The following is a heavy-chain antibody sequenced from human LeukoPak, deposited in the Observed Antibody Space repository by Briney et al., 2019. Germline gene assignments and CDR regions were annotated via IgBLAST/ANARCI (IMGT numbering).Heavy chain of an antibody. CDR1: GASIRTYF. J-gene: IGHJ1*01. D-gene: IGHD5-18*01. CDR3: ARGRRVDAATLSD. Sequence: PSETLSLTCTVSGASIRTYFWSWIRQPPGKGLEGRGDIYHSGNANDNPSLTSVASMSVYTSNNQSSLRLTSLTAAHTAMYYCARGRRVDAATLSDWGQGSLVTVSS. V-gene: IGHV4-59*01. CDR2: IYHSGNA.